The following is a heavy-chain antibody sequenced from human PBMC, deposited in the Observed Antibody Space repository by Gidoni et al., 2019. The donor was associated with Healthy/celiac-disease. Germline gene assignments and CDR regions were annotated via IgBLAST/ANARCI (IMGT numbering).Heavy chain of an antibody. J-gene: IGHJ4*02. CDR2: IYTSGST. V-gene: IGHV4-61*02. Sequence: GPGLVKPSQTLSLTCTVSGGSISSGSYYWSWIRQPAGKGLEWIGRIYTSGSTNYNPSLKSRVTISVDTSKNQFSLKLSSVTAADTAVYYCARERESIFGVVIPSLFDYWGQGTLVTVSS. D-gene: IGHD3-3*01. CDR3: ARERESIFGVVIPSLFDY. CDR1: GGSISSGSYY.